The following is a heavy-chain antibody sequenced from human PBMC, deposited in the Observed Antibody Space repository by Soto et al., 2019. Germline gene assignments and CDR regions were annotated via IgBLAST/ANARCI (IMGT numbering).Heavy chain of an antibody. CDR2: IYYSGRT. CDR3: AASCVGCGGFNYYGMDV. Sequence: QVQLQESGPGLVKPSQTLSLTCTVSGGSISSGGYYWSWIRQHPGKGLEWIGYIYYSGRTYYNPSLTSRVTISVDTSKNQFSLKLSSVTAADTAVYYCAASCVGCGGFNYYGMDVWGQGTTVTVSS. J-gene: IGHJ6*02. CDR1: GGSISSGGYY. D-gene: IGHD2-21*01. V-gene: IGHV4-31*03.